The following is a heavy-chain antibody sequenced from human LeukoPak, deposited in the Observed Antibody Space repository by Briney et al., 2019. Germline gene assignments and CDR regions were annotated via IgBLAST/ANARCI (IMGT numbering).Heavy chain of an antibody. Sequence: ASVKVSCKASGGTFSSYAISWVRQAPGQGLEWMGIINPSGGSTSYAQKFQGRVTMTRDMSTSTVYMELSSLRSEDTAVYYCARDYSSGWYVAYYYYYMDVWGKGTTVTVSS. CDR1: GGTFSSYA. CDR3: ARDYSSGWYVAYYYYYMDV. D-gene: IGHD6-19*01. J-gene: IGHJ6*03. CDR2: INPSGGST. V-gene: IGHV1-46*01.